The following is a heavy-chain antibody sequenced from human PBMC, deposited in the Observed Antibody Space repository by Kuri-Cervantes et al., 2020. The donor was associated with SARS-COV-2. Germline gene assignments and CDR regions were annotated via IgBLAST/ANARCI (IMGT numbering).Heavy chain of an antibody. CDR2: IIPIFETV. D-gene: IGHD3-10*01. V-gene: IGHV1-69*06. J-gene: IGHJ5*02. CDR1: GGPLNNYV. Sequence: SVKVSCKASGGPLNNYVINWVRQAPGQGLEWMGRIIPIFETVNYAQKFQGRVTITADKSTSTGYMEVSSLTSEDTAVYYCARSSGRHLYSPSGNWLDPWGQGTLVIVSS. CDR3: ARSSGRHLYSPSGNWLDP.